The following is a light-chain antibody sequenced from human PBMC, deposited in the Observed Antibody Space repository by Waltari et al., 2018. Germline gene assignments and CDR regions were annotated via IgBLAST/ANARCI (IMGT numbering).Light chain of an antibody. CDR2: DNS. J-gene: IGLJ3*02. Sequence: QSVLTQPPSVSGAPGQRVTISCTGRSPNIGAAYTVHLYQQFPGTAPRLLIYDNSDRPSGVPDRFSGSKSGASASLVITGLQPEDEADYYCQSYDVRLGTSVFGGGTKLAVL. CDR1: SPNIGAAYT. V-gene: IGLV1-40*01. CDR3: QSYDVRLGTSV.